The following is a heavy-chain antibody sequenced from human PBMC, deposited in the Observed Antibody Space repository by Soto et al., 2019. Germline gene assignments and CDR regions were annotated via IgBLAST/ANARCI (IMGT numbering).Heavy chain of an antibody. Sequence: EVQLVESGGGLVKPGRSLRLSCTASGFIFGDYAVSWFRLAPGKGLEWISIIKSKSYGGTIQHAASVSDRFTTSRDDSKKTAYLHMNSLKTEDSAVYYCCRGDWNYVFDYWGPGTRVTVSS. CDR3: CRGDWNYVFDY. CDR1: GFIFGDYA. D-gene: IGHD1-7*01. V-gene: IGHV3-49*05. J-gene: IGHJ4*02. CDR2: IKSKSYGGTI.